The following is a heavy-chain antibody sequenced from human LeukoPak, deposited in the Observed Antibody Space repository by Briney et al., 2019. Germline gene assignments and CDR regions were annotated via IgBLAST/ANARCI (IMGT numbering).Heavy chain of an antibody. D-gene: IGHD4-23*01. V-gene: IGHV4-59*01. Sequence: SETLSLTCTVSGGSISSYYWSWIWQPPGKGLEWIGYIYYSGSTNYNPSLKSRVTISVDTSKNQFSLKLSSVTAADTAVYYRARDRLRWSPGYWGQGTLVTVSS. CDR1: GGSISSYY. CDR2: IYYSGST. J-gene: IGHJ4*02. CDR3: ARDRLRWSPGY.